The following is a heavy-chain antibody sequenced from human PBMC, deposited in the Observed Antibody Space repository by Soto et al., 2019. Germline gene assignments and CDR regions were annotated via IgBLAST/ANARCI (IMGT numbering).Heavy chain of an antibody. J-gene: IGHJ6*02. CDR2: IYHSGST. CDR3: ARWGFWSPTLYYYYYGMDV. CDR1: GGSISSSNW. D-gene: IGHD3-3*01. V-gene: IGHV4-4*02. Sequence: SETLSLTCAVSGGSISSSNWWSWVRQPPGKGLEWIGEIYHSGSTNYNPSLKSRVTISVDKSKNQFSLKLSSVTAADTAVYYCARWGFWSPTLYYYYYGMDVWGQGTTVTVSS.